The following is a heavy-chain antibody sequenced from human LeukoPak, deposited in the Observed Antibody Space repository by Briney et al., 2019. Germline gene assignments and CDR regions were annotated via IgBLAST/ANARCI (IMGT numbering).Heavy chain of an antibody. J-gene: IGHJ4*02. CDR2: ISGSGGST. Sequence: PGGSLRLSCAASGFTFSSYAMSWVRQAPGKGLEWVSAISGSGGSTYYADSVKGRFTISRDTSKNTLYLQMHSLTAEDTAVYYCATAGNYRFDYWGQGILVTVSS. V-gene: IGHV3-23*01. D-gene: IGHD5-24*01. CDR1: GFTFSSYA. CDR3: ATAGNYRFDY.